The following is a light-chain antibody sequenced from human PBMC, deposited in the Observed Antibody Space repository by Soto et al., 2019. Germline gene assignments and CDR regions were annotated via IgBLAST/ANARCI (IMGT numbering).Light chain of an antibody. J-gene: IGKJ1*01. CDR1: QSVSSW. CDR2: KAS. CDR3: QQYNTYWT. Sequence: DIQMTPSPSTLSASVGDRVTITCRASQSVSSWLAWYQQKPGKAPKLLIYKASSLESGVPSRFSGSGSGTEFTLTISSLQPDDFATYYCQQYNTYWTFGQGTKVDI. V-gene: IGKV1-5*03.